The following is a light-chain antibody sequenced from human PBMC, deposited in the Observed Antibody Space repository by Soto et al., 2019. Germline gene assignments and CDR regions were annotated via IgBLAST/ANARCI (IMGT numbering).Light chain of an antibody. CDR2: GAS. CDR3: QQYGSSRLT. Sequence: EIVLTQSPGTLSLSPGERATLSCRASQSVSSSYLAWYQQKPGQAPRLLIYGASSRATGIPDRFSGSGSGTDFTLTISRLEPEDVVVYYCQQYGSSRLTFGGGTKVEIK. J-gene: IGKJ4*01. CDR1: QSVSSSY. V-gene: IGKV3-20*01.